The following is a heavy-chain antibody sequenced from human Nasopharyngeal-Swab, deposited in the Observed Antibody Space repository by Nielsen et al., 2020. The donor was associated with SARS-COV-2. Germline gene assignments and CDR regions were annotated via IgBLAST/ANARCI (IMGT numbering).Heavy chain of an antibody. CDR1: GGSISSYY. Sequence: GSLRLSCTVSGGSISSYYWSWIRQSPGKGLEWIGYIYYTGSTNYNPSLKSRVTISVDTSKNQFSLNLSSVTAADTAVYYCAGHGYCSSITCYPRPYYYYYMDVWGKGTTVTVSS. D-gene: IGHD2-2*01. J-gene: IGHJ6*03. V-gene: IGHV4-59*08. CDR3: AGHGYCSSITCYPRPYYYYYMDV. CDR2: IYYTGST.